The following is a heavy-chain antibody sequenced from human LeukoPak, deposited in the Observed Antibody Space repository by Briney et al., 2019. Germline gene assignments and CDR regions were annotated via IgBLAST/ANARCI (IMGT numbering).Heavy chain of an antibody. CDR1: GYTFTSYA. D-gene: IGHD3-22*01. J-gene: IGHJ4*02. CDR2: INTNTGNP. V-gene: IGHV7-4-1*02. CDR3: ARGLSEFYYDSSGYPL. Sequence: ASVKVSRKASGYTFTSYAMNWMRQAPGQGLEWMGWINTNTGNPTCVQGFTGRFVFSLDASVSTAYLQISSLKAEDTAVYYCARGLSEFYYDSSGYPLWGQGTLVTVSS.